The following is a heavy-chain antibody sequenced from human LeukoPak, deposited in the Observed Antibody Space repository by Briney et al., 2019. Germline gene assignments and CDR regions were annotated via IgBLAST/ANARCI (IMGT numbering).Heavy chain of an antibody. V-gene: IGHV3-23*01. Sequence: GGSLRLSCVASGLTFNHHAMTWVRQAPGKGLEGVSSICVIGDITYYADSVEGRFTISRDNSMNKLFLPMNSLTDGDRSVYYCVCGSSGTDNEGYWGQGTLVAVSS. CDR3: VCGSSGTDNEGY. CDR1: GLTFNHHA. D-gene: IGHD2-21*01. CDR2: ICVIGDIT. J-gene: IGHJ4*02.